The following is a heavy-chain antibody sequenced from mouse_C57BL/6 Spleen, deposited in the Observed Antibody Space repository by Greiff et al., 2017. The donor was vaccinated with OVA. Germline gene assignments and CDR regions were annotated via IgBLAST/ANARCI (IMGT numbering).Heavy chain of an antibody. Sequence: QVQLKESGPGLVQPSQSLSITCTVSGFSLTSYGVHWVRQSPGKGLEWLGVIWSGGSTDYNAAFISRLSISKDNSKSQVFFKMNSLQADDTAIYYCARNSPDYYGSSYAMDYWGQGTSVTVSS. CDR1: GFSLTSYG. J-gene: IGHJ4*01. CDR3: ARNSPDYYGSSYAMDY. D-gene: IGHD1-1*01. V-gene: IGHV2-2*01. CDR2: IWSGGST.